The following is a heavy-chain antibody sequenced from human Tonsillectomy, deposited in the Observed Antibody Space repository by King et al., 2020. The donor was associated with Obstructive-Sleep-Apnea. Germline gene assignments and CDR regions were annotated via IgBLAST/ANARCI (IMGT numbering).Heavy chain of an antibody. CDR1: GGSFTDYF. Sequence: VQLQQWGAGLLKPSETLSLICAVFGGSFTDYFWSWIRQPPGKGLEWIGEINHSGSTNYNPSLKSRVTISLDTSNNQFSLRLSSVTAADTAVYYCARGSGAASVNWFDPWGQGALVTVSS. CDR2: INHSGST. CDR3: ARGSGAASVNWFDP. V-gene: IGHV4-34*01. D-gene: IGHD6-13*01. J-gene: IGHJ5*02.